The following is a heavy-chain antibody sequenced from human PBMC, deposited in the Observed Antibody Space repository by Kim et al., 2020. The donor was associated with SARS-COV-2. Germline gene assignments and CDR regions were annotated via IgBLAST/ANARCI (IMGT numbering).Heavy chain of an antibody. CDR1: GFTFSLFA. D-gene: IGHD4-17*01. CDR2: ISGSGGIT. Sequence: GGSLRLSCTASGFTFSLFAMSWVRQAPGKGLEWVSGISGSGGITYYADSVKGRFSVSRDSSKNTLYLQMNSLRAEDTALYYCAKDQGNDYGDQLDYWGPGTLVTVSS. V-gene: IGHV3-23*01. J-gene: IGHJ4*02. CDR3: AKDQGNDYGDQLDY.